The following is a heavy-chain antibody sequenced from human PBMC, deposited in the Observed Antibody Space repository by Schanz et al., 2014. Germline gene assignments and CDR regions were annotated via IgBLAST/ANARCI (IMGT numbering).Heavy chain of an antibody. V-gene: IGHV1-18*01. CDR3: ARDNLCSGYGLCY. D-gene: IGHD3-3*01. Sequence: DEVKKPGASVKVSCKSSGYRFTSYGINWLRQAAGQWLEWMGWISAYSGNPKYAQKFQGRGTMTTDTSTSTAYMELRSLRSDDTALYYCARDNLCSGYGLCYGGQATLVNVYS. CDR2: ISAYSGNP. J-gene: IGHJ4*02. CDR1: GYRFTSYG.